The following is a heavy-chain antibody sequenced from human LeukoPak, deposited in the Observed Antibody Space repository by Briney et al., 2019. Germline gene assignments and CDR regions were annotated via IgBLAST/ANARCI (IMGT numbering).Heavy chain of an antibody. CDR1: GFTFSDYY. D-gene: IGHD3-22*01. V-gene: IGHV3-11*04. J-gene: IGHJ3*02. CDR2: ISSSGSTI. CDR3: ARAPRPYYDKNAFDI. Sequence: VGSLRLSCAASGFTFSDYYMSWIRQAPGKGLEWVSYISSSGSTIYYADSVKGRFTISRDNAKNSLYLQMNSLRAEDTAVYYCARAPRPYYDKNAFDIWGQGTIVTVSS.